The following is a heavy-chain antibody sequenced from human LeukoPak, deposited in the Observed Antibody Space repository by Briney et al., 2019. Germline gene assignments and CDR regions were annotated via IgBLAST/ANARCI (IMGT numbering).Heavy chain of an antibody. J-gene: IGHJ4*02. V-gene: IGHV5-51*01. D-gene: IGHD2-2*01. CDR1: GYSLTSYW. CDR2: IYPGDSDT. CDR3: ARGYCSSTSSYYFDY. Sequence: GESLKISCKGSGYSLTSYWIGWVRQMPGKGLEWMGIIYPGDSDTRYSPSFQGQVTISADKSISTAYLQWSSLKASDTAMYYCARGYCSSTSSYYFDYWGQGTLVTVSS.